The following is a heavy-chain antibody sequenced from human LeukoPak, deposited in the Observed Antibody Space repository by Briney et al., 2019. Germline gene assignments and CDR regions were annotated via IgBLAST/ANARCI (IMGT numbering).Heavy chain of an antibody. CDR3: ARGLAGGYYYSFND. J-gene: IGHJ4*02. CDR2: IRSRGCTI. V-gene: IGHV3-48*03. Sequence: GGSQTLSCAPSGFTFSSYDMHWARQATGKGLEWVSKIRSRGCTIYYADCVKGRFTNTREKSRCMLYLQVNGMRAEVTAVDCGARGLAGGYYYSFNDWGEGTPVTASS. D-gene: IGHD3-22*01. CDR1: GFTFSSYD.